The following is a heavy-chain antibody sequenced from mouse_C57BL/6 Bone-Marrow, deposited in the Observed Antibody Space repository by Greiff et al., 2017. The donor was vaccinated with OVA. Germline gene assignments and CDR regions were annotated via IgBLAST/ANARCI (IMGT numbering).Heavy chain of an antibody. CDR1: GYSFTGYF. J-gene: IGHJ1*03. Sequence: EVQRVESGPELVKPGDSVKISCKASGYSFTGYFMNWVMQSHGKSLEWIGRINPYNGDTFYNQKFKGKATFTVDKSSSTAHMELRSLTSEDSAVYYCARRAYYYGSRGDWYFDVWGTGTTVTVSS. CDR3: ARRAYYYGSRGDWYFDV. V-gene: IGHV1-20*01. D-gene: IGHD1-1*01. CDR2: INPYNGDT.